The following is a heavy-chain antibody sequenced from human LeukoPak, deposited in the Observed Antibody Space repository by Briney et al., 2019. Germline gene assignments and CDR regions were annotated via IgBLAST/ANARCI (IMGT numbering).Heavy chain of an antibody. D-gene: IGHD3-10*01. V-gene: IGHV3-7*01. CDR1: GFTFTSYW. CDR2: IKEDGSEK. CDR3: ARIYLKLASAS. J-gene: IGHJ5*02. Sequence: PGGSLRLSCAASGFTFTSYWMSWVRQAPGKGLEWVANIKEDGSEKYYVDSVRGRFTISRDNAKNSVSLQMNSLRAEDTAVYHCARIYLKLASASWGQGTLVTVSS.